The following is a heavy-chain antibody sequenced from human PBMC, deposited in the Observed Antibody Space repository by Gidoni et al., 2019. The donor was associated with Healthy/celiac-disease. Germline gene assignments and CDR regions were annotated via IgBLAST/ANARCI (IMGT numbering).Heavy chain of an antibody. CDR2: ISGSGGST. D-gene: IGHD2-2*01. V-gene: IGHV3-23*01. CDR3: ASSNQLLLGLVVY. Sequence: EVQLLESGGGLVQPGGSLRLSCAASGFTFSSYAMSWVRQAPGKGLEWVSAISGSGGSTYYADSVKGRFAISRDNSKNTLYLQMNSLRAEDTAVYYCASSNQLLLGLVVYWGQGTLVTVSS. CDR1: GFTFSSYA. J-gene: IGHJ4*02.